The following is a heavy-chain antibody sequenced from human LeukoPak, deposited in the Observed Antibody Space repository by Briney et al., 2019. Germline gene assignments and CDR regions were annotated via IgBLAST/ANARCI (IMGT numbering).Heavy chain of an antibody. Sequence: GASVKVSCKASGYTFTSYGISWVRQAPGQGHEWMGWISAFNGNANYAQKFQGRVTMTTDTSTTTAYMELRSLTSDDTAAYYCAREWWGYDVLTGDNWFDPWGQGILVTVSS. D-gene: IGHD3-9*01. CDR3: AREWWGYDVLTGDNWFDP. CDR1: GYTFTSYG. CDR2: ISAFNGNA. V-gene: IGHV1-18*01. J-gene: IGHJ5*02.